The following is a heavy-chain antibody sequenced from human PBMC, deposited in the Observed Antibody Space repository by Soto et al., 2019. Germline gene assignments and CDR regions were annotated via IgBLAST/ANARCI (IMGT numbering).Heavy chain of an antibody. CDR1: GDSFYGDH. D-gene: IGHD6-6*01. V-gene: IGHV4-34*02. Sequence: QVQLQQWGAGLLKPSETLSLTCVVSGDSFYGDHWNWIRQPPGKGLEWIGEVNHSGDTNYNPSLKTRVAISLDTSKKDFSLRLTSVTAADTAVYYCARSQYSSSYYYAFDVWGQGTTVTVSS. CDR2: VNHSGDT. J-gene: IGHJ3*01. CDR3: ARSQYSSSYYYAFDV.